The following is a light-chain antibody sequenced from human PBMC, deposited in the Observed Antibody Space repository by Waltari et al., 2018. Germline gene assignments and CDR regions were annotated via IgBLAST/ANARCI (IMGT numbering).Light chain of an antibody. Sequence: QSALTQPPSASGSPGQSVTIPCTGTSSDVGGYNYVSWYQQYPGKAPKFMIYEVSNRPSGAPGRFSGSKSDNTASLTVSGVQAEDEADYYCSSYAGNNNLVFGGGTKLTVL. CDR1: SSDVGGYNY. CDR2: EVS. CDR3: SSYAGNNNLV. J-gene: IGLJ3*02. V-gene: IGLV2-8*01.